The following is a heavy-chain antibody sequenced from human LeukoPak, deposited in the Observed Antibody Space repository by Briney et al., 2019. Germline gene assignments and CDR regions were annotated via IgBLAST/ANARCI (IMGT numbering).Heavy chain of an antibody. Sequence: ASVKVSCKAAGYTFTSYDINWVRQATGQGLEGMGWMNPNSGNTDYAPKFQGRVTMTRNTSITTAYMELSSLRSEDTAVYYCARAQRYCAGTSCYAPVAYLGQGTPVTVAS. J-gene: IGHJ4*02. CDR3: ARAQRYCAGTSCYAPVAY. V-gene: IGHV1-8*01. D-gene: IGHD2-2*01. CDR1: GYTFTSYD. CDR2: MNPNSGNT.